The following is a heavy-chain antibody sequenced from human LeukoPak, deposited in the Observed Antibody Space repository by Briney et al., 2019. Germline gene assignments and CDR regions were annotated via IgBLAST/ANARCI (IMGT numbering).Heavy chain of an antibody. V-gene: IGHV1-24*01. CDR3: ATGQPRITMIVVVPGGYYFDY. D-gene: IGHD3-22*01. J-gene: IGHJ4*02. CDR2: FDPEDGET. Sequence: ASVKDSCEVSGYTLIELSMHWVRQAPGKGLAWMGGFDPEDGETIYAQKFQGRVTMIEDTSTDTAYMELSSLRSEDTAVYYCATGQPRITMIVVVPGGYYFDYWGQETLVTVSS. CDR1: GYTLIELS.